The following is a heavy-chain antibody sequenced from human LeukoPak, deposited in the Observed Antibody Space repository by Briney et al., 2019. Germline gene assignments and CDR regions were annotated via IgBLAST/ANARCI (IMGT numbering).Heavy chain of an antibody. CDR2: IYYSGNT. Sequence: PSETLSLTCTVSGGSISGSSYYWGWIRQPPGKGLEWIGSIYYSGNTYYNPSLKSRVTISVDTSKNQFSLKLSSVSAADTAVYYCAKRDYDILTGYLNWFDPWGQGTLVTVSS. V-gene: IGHV4-39*01. J-gene: IGHJ5*02. CDR3: AKRDYDILTGYLNWFDP. CDR1: GGSISGSSYY. D-gene: IGHD3-9*01.